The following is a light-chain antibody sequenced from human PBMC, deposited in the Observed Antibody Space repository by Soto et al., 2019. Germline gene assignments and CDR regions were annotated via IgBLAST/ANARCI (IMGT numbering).Light chain of an antibody. CDR3: LQHKTYPWT. CDR1: QGISNY. J-gene: IGKJ1*01. CDR2: AAS. V-gene: IGKV1-17*03. Sequence: DIQLTQFPSAMSASVGERGTITCRASQGISNYLAWYQQKPGKVPKRLIYAASSLQSGVPSRFSCGGSGTEFTLTIIILQPEDFANYYCLQHKTYPWTFGQGTKVEIK.